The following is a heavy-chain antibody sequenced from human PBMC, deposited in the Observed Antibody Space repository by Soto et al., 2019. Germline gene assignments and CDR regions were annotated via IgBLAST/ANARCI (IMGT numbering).Heavy chain of an antibody. Sequence: EVQLVETGGGLIQPGGSLRLSCAASGFTVSSNYMSWVRQAPGKGLEWVSVIYSGGSTYYADSVKGRFTISRDNCKNTLYLQKNSLRAEDTAVYYCARGRAQWLQLDYWGQGTLVTVSS. CDR2: IYSGGST. V-gene: IGHV3-53*02. D-gene: IGHD5-12*01. J-gene: IGHJ4*02. CDR1: GFTVSSNY. CDR3: ARGRAQWLQLDY.